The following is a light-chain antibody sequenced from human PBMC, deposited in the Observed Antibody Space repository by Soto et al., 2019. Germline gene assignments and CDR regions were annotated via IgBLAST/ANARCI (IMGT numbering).Light chain of an antibody. CDR1: QSVSGW. J-gene: IGKJ1*01. CDR2: DAS. V-gene: IGKV1-5*01. Sequence: DVQMTQAPSTLSSSVGDTVTVTCLDSQSVSGWLAWYQQKPGEAPKLLIYDASALPRGVPSRFSGSGSGTKFTLTIASLQPDDFATYYCQQYETFSGTFGPGTKVDI. CDR3: QQYETFSGT.